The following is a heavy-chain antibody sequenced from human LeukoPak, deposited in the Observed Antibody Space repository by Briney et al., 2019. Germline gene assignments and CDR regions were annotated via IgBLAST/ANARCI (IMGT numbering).Heavy chain of an antibody. Sequence: ASVKVSCKAFGYTFTSYGISWVRQAPGQGLEWMGWISAYNGNTNYAQKLQGRVTMTTDTSTSTAYMELRSLRSDDTAVYYCARDGATGTRAAPPDYWGQGTLVTVSS. J-gene: IGHJ4*02. D-gene: IGHD1-1*01. CDR3: ARDGATGTRAAPPDY. V-gene: IGHV1-18*01. CDR2: ISAYNGNT. CDR1: GYTFTSYG.